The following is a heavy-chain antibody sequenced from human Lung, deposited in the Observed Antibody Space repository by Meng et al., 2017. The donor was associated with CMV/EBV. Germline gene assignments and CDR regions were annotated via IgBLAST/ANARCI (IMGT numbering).Heavy chain of an antibody. Sequence: GGSXRLXXAASGFIFSSYWMHWVRQAPGKGLVWVSRINSDGSSTSYADSVKGRFTISRDNAKNTLYLQMNSLRAEDTAVYYCARESVGWGYYGDYEKYFDYXGQGXLVTVSS. V-gene: IGHV3-74*01. D-gene: IGHD4-17*01. CDR2: INSDGSST. CDR3: ARESVGWGYYGDYEKYFDY. J-gene: IGHJ4*02. CDR1: GFIFSSYW.